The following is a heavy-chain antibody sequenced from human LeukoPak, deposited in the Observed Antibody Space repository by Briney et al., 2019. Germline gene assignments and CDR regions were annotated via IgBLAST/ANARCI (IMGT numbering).Heavy chain of an antibody. Sequence: ASVKVSCKASSYTLNSFGISWVRQAPGQGLEWMGWISAYNGNTNYAQNLQGRDTMTTDTSTSTAYMELRSLRSDDTAVYFCATGVRWDFDYWGQGSLVSVSS. J-gene: IGHJ4*02. D-gene: IGHD4-23*01. CDR3: ATGVRWDFDY. V-gene: IGHV1-18*01. CDR1: SYTLNSFG. CDR2: ISAYNGNT.